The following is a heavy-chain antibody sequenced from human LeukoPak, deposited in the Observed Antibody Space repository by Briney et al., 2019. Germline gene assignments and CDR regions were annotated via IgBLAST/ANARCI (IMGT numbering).Heavy chain of an antibody. Sequence: PGGSLRLSCVASDFTIAHNWMDWVRQDPGGGLVWVSSINADGSTANYAESVKGRFTISRDTAKSTVFLQMNSLRVEDTAMYYCARSRDGTLDIWGQGAMVTVSS. V-gene: IGHV3-74*01. D-gene: IGHD5-24*01. J-gene: IGHJ3*02. CDR1: DFTIAHNW. CDR3: ARSRDGTLDI. CDR2: INADGSTA.